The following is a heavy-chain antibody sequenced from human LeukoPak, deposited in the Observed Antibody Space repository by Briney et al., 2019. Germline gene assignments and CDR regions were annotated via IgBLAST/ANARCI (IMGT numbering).Heavy chain of an antibody. CDR3: ASGINYFGYFDY. D-gene: IGHD3-9*01. V-gene: IGHV1-69*06. CDR1: GGTFSSYA. J-gene: IGHJ4*02. CDR2: IIPIFGTA. Sequence: VASVKVSCKASGGTFSSYAISWVRQAPGQGLEWMGRIIPIFGTAHYAQKFQGRVTITADKSPSTAYMELSSLRSEDTAVYYCASGINYFGYFDYWGQGTLVTVSS.